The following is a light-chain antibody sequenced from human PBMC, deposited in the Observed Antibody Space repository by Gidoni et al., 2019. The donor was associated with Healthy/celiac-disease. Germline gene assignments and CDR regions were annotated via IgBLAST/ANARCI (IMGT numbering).Light chain of an antibody. CDR2: AAS. CDR1: QDIRSY. V-gene: IGKV1-9*01. J-gene: IGKJ5*01. Sequence: DIQFTQSPSFLSASVGDRVTITCRASQDIRSYLAWYQHKPGKAPKLLIYAASTLQSGVPSRFSGSGSGREFTLIISSMQPEDVATYYGQQLNSYATFGQGTRLEIK. CDR3: QQLNSYAT.